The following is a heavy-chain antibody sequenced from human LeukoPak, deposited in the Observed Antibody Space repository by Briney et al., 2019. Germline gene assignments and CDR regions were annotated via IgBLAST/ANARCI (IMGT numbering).Heavy chain of an antibody. V-gene: IGHV3-20*02. Sequence: GRSLRLSFVASGFTFDDYGMSWVRQAPGKGLEWVSGINWNGGSTGYADSVKGRFSISRDNAKNSLYLQMNSLRAEDTALYHCARDGGISVAEPFDYWGQGTLVTVSS. J-gene: IGHJ4*02. CDR3: ARDGGISVAEPFDY. CDR2: INWNGGST. D-gene: IGHD6-19*01. CDR1: GFTFDDYG.